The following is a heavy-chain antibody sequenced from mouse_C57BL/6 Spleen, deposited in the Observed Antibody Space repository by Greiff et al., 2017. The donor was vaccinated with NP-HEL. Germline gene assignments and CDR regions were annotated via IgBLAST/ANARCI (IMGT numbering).Heavy chain of an antibody. J-gene: IGHJ4*01. CDR2: ISDGGSYT. V-gene: IGHV5-4*01. Sequence: EVHLVESGGGLVKPGGSLKLSCAASGFTFSSYAMSWVRQTPEKRLEWVATISDGGSYTYYPDNVKGRFTISRDNAKNNLYLQMSHLKSEDTAMYYCAREATGAYYAMDYWGQGTSVTVSS. CDR1: GFTFSSYA. CDR3: AREATGAYYAMDY. D-gene: IGHD1-1*01.